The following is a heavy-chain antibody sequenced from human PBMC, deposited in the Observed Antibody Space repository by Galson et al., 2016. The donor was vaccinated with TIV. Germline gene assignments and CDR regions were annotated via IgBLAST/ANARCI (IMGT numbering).Heavy chain of an antibody. Sequence: QSGAEVKKPGESLRISCKDSGDRFTTYWIAWLRQMPGEGLQWMGIIFPSDSDTRYSPSFEGQVTISADKSISTVYLQWSSLKASDTAIYYCAKFYGSGTYPSWFGPWGQGTLVTVSS. CDR2: IFPSDSDT. D-gene: IGHD3-10*01. CDR1: GDRFTTYW. CDR3: AKFYGSGTYPSWFGP. V-gene: IGHV5-51*03. J-gene: IGHJ5*02.